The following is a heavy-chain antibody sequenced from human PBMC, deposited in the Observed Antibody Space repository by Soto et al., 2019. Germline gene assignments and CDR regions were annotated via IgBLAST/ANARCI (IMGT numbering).Heavy chain of an antibody. CDR3: ACIFSGGYGYGFYYYGMDV. J-gene: IGHJ6*02. D-gene: IGHD5-18*01. CDR1: GGSISSSSYY. V-gene: IGHV4-39*01. CDR2: IYYSGST. Sequence: PSETLSLTCTVSGGSISSSSYYWGWIRQPPGKGLEWIGSIYYSGSTYYNPSLKSRVTISVDTSKYQFSLKLSSVTAADTAVYYCACIFSGGYGYGFYYYGMDVWGQGTTVT.